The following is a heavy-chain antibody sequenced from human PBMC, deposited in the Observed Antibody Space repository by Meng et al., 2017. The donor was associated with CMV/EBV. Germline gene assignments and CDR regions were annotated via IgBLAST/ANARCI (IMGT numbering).Heavy chain of an antibody. CDR2: IYYSGST. CDR1: GGSISSGDYY. J-gene: IGHJ1*01. V-gene: IGHV4-30-4*08. D-gene: IGHD2-2*01. Sequence: SETLSLTYTVSGGSISSGDYYWSWIRQPPGKGLEWIGYIYYSGSTYYNPSLKSRVTISVDTSKNQFSLKLSSVTAADTAVYYCARDGEYQLLSPWYFQHWGQGTLVTVSS. CDR3: ARDGEYQLLSPWYFQH.